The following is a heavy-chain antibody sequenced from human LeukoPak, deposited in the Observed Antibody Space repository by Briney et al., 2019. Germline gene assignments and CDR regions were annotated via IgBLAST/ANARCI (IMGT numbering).Heavy chain of an antibody. D-gene: IGHD3-10*01. V-gene: IGHV4-4*07. CDR1: VVSLSSYY. CDR2: IYTSGST. J-gene: IGHJ4*02. CDR3: ARAPSAGSYSFYYFDY. Sequence: SETLCLTSAVSVVSLSSYYWSSIRQPAGKGLEWVGRIYTSGSTNYNPSLKSRVTLSVDTSKNQFSLKLSSVTAADTAVYYCARAPSAGSYSFYYFDYWGRGTLVTVSS.